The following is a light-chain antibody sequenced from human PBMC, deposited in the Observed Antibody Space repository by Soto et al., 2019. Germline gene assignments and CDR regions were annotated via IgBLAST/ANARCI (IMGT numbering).Light chain of an antibody. CDR2: ERS. V-gene: IGKV1-33*01. CDR1: RDIRNY. Sequence: DIQMTQSPSSLSASVGDRVTISCQTSRDIRNYVNWYQQKPGKAPQLLIYERSNLESGDPPRFSGRGSGTNLTLTISSLQPEDVATYYCQQYADVPRTFGQGTKVEIK. J-gene: IGKJ1*01. CDR3: QQYADVPRT.